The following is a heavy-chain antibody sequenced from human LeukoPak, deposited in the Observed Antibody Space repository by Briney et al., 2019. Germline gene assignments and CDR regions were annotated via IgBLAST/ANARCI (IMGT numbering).Heavy chain of an antibody. V-gene: IGHV3-74*01. CDR1: GFTFSTFA. D-gene: IGHD5-24*01. Sequence: GGSLRLSCAASGFTFSTFAMHWVRLSPGKGLEWVSRINSDGSSTNYADSVKGRFTISRDNAKNTLYLQMNSLRAGDTAVYYCASQRWLQSSFDFWGQGTLVTVSS. J-gene: IGHJ4*02. CDR3: ASQRWLQSSFDF. CDR2: INSDGSST.